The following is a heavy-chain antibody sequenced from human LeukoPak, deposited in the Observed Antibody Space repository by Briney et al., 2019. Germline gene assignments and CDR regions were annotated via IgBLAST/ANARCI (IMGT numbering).Heavy chain of an antibody. CDR3: ARDRGIVGPTGYYFDY. J-gene: IGHJ4*02. Sequence: GGSLRLSCAATGFTISDYYMSWIRQAPGKGLEWVSYITNSGSTVYYIDSVKGRFTISRDNAKNSLYLQMNSLRAEDTAVYYCARDRGIVGPTGYYFDYWGQGTLVTVSS. CDR1: GFTISDYY. D-gene: IGHD1-26*01. V-gene: IGHV3-11*01. CDR2: ITNSGSTV.